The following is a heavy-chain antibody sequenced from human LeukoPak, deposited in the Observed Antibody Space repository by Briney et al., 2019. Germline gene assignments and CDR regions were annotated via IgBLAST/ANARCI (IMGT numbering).Heavy chain of an antibody. CDR1: GFTFSSYA. CDR3: ARTLNTGMASDAFDI. V-gene: IGHV3-30-3*01. Sequence: GGSLRLSCAASGFTFSSYAIHWVRQAPGKGLEWVAIISYDGSNKYYADSVRGRFTISRDNSKNTLYLRMSSLRLEDTALYYCARTLNTGMASDAFDIWGQGTMVTVSS. CDR2: ISYDGSNK. D-gene: IGHD5-18*01. J-gene: IGHJ3*02.